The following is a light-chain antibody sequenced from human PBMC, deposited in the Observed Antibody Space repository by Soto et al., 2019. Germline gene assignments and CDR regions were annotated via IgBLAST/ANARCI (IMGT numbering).Light chain of an antibody. V-gene: IGKV3-20*01. J-gene: IGKJ4*01. CDR3: QQFSSYPLT. CDR1: QSVGSG. CDR2: GAS. Sequence: EIVMTQSPATLSVSPGERATLSCRASQSVGSGLSWYQQKPDQAPRLLIYGASSRATGIPDRFSGGGSGTDFTLTISRLEPEDFAVYYCQQFSSYPLTFGGGTKVDIK.